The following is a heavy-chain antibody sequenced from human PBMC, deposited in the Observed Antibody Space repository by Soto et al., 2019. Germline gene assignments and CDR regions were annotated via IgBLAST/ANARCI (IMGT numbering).Heavy chain of an antibody. D-gene: IGHD3-10*01. V-gene: IGHV4-31*03. CDR3: ARVRGEVLLWFGEASWFDP. CDR2: IYYSGST. CDR1: GGSISSGGYY. J-gene: IGHJ5*02. Sequence: QVQLQESGPGLVKPSQTLSLTCTVSGGSISSGGYYWSWIRQHPGKGLEWIGYIYYSGSTYYNPSLKSRVTISVDTSKNQFSLKLSSVTAADTAVYYCARVRGEVLLWFGEASWFDPWGQGTLVTVSS.